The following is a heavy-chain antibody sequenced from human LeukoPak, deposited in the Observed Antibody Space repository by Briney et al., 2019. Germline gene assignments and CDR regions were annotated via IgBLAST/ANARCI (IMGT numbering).Heavy chain of an antibody. CDR2: IIPIFGTA. CDR3: ARGRDYYDSPRTKGAFDI. Sequence: SVKVSCKASGGTFSSYAISWVRQAPGQGLEWMGGIIPIFGTANYAQKFQGRVTITADESTSTAYMELSSLRSEDTAVYYCARGRDYYDSPRTKGAFDIWGQGTMATASS. J-gene: IGHJ3*02. CDR1: GGTFSSYA. V-gene: IGHV1-69*13. D-gene: IGHD3-22*01.